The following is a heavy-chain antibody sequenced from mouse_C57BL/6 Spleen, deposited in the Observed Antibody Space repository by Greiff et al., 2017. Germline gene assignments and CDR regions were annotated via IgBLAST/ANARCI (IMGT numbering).Heavy chain of an antibody. CDR2: ISSGGSYT. J-gene: IGHJ2*01. V-gene: IGHV5-6*01. CDR1: GFTFSSYG. CDR3: ARVTGPFDD. D-gene: IGHD4-1*01. Sequence: EVKLMESGGDLVKPGGSLKLSCAASGFTFSSYGLSWVRQTPDKRLEWVATISSGGSYTYYPDSVKGRFTISRDNAKNTLYLQMSSLKSEDTAMYYCARVTGPFDDWGQGTTLTVSS.